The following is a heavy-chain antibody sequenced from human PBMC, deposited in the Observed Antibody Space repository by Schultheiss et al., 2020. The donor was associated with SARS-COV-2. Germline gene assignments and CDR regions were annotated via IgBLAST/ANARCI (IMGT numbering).Heavy chain of an antibody. V-gene: IGHV4-59*01. Sequence: SETLSLTCTVSGGSISSYYWSWIRQPAGKGLEWIGYIYYSGSTNYNPSLKSRVTISVDTSKNQFSLKLSSVTAADTAVYYCARDLRTYYYDSSGSNWFDPWGQGTLVTVSS. CDR1: GGSISSYY. D-gene: IGHD3-22*01. J-gene: IGHJ5*02. CDR3: ARDLRTYYYDSSGSNWFDP. CDR2: IYYSGST.